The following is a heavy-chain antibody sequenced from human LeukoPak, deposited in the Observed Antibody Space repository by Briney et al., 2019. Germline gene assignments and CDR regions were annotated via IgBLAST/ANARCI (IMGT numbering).Heavy chain of an antibody. V-gene: IGHV3-48*03. CDR2: ISVGGSNM. CDR3: ARDPPTVPYYFDC. D-gene: IGHD4-17*01. Sequence: PGGSLRLSCAASGFTFSSYEMNWVRQAPGKGLEWVSYISVGGSNMYYADSVKGRLTISRDTAKNSLYLPMNSLRAEDTAVYYCARDPPTVPYYFDCWGQGTLVTVSS. J-gene: IGHJ4*02. CDR1: GFTFSSYE.